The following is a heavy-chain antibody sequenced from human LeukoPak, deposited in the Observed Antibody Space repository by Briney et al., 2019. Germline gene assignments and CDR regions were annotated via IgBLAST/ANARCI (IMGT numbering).Heavy chain of an antibody. CDR3: VKDRSIAAPNNDFFDS. CDR1: VFTFDRFY. V-gene: IGHV3-64D*06. J-gene: IGHJ4*02. CDR2: ISSNGATT. D-gene: IGHD6-6*01. Sequence: PGGSLRLSCSASVFTFDRFYLHWVRQAPWKGLEFVSHISSNGATTYYADSVKGRFTISRDNSKNTLYLQMSSLRADDTAVYYCVKDRSIAAPNNDFFDSWGQGALVTVSS.